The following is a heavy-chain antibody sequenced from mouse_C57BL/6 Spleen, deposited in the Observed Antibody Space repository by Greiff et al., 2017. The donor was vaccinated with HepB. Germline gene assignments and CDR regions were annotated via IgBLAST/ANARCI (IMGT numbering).Heavy chain of an antibody. D-gene: IGHD1-1*01. CDR2: IYPRDGST. V-gene: IGHV1-78*01. CDR3: ARSDYYGSRNNAMDY. J-gene: IGHJ4*01. CDR1: GYTFTDHT. Sequence: VQLQQSDAELVKPGASVKISCKVSGYTFTDHTIHWMKQRPEQGLEWIGYIYPRDGSTKYNEKFKGKATLTADKSSRTAYMQLNSLTSEDSAVYVCARSDYYGSRNNAMDYCGQGTSVTVSS.